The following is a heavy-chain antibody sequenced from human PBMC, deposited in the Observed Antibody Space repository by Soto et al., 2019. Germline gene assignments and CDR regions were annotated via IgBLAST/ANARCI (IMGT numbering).Heavy chain of an antibody. CDR1: GFTFSSYW. D-gene: IGHD6-13*01. Sequence: PGGSLRLSCAASGFTFSSYWMSWVRQAPGKGLEWVANIKQDGSEKYYVDSVKGRFTISRDNAKNSLYLQMNSLRAEDTAVYYCARDSWTYEYSSSWAYYYHYGMDVWGQGTTVTVSS. J-gene: IGHJ6*02. CDR3: ARDSWTYEYSSSWAYYYHYGMDV. V-gene: IGHV3-7*01. CDR2: IKQDGSEK.